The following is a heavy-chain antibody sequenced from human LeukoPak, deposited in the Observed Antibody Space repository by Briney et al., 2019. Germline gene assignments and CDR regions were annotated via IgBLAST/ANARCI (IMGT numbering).Heavy chain of an antibody. Sequence: GGSLRLSCAASGNYWLHWVREAPGKGLVWVSHINSDGSWTSYADSVKGRFTISKDNAKNTVYLQMNSLRAEDTAVYYCVSFYETYWGRGTLVTVSS. CDR3: VSFYETY. CDR1: GNYW. D-gene: IGHD2/OR15-2a*01. J-gene: IGHJ4*02. V-gene: IGHV3-74*01. CDR2: INSDGSWT.